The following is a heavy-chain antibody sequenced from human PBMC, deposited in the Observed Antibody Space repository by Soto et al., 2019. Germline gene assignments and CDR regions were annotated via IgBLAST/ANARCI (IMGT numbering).Heavy chain of an antibody. D-gene: IGHD2-15*01. Sequence: SETLSLTCTVSGGSISSGYYYWSWIRQHPGKGLEWIGYIYYSGSTYYNPSLKSRITISVDTSKNQFSLKLSSVTAADTAFYYCARAYPCSGGSCYTAYFDYWGQGTLVTVSS. CDR3: ARAYPCSGGSCYTAYFDY. V-gene: IGHV4-31*03. J-gene: IGHJ4*02. CDR2: IYYSGST. CDR1: GGSISSGYYY.